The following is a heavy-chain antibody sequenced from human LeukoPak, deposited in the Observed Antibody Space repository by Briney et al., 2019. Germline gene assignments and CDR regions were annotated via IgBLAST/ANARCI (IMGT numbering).Heavy chain of an antibody. D-gene: IGHD2-15*01. Sequence: KPSETLSLTCTVSGGSISSYYWGWIRQPPGKGLEWIGSIYYSGSTYYNPSLKSRVTISVDTSKNQFSLKLSSVTAADTAVYYCARNYCSGGSCYDLVPNWGQGTLVTVSS. J-gene: IGHJ4*02. V-gene: IGHV4-39*07. CDR3: ARNYCSGGSCYDLVPN. CDR2: IYYSGST. CDR1: GGSISSYY.